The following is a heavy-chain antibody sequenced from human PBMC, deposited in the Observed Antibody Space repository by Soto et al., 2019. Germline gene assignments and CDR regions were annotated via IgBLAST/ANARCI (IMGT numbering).Heavy chain of an antibody. J-gene: IGHJ1*01. D-gene: IGHD5-18*01. CDR1: GGTFTSYA. CDR3: ASGARDTAMVTLLAS. Sequence: SVNLACKASGGTFTSYAISWVRQAPGQGLEWMGGIIPIFGTSNYAQKFQGRVTITAAESTSTAYMELSSLRSEDTAVYYCASGARDTAMVTLLASWGQGTLVHVSA. CDR2: IIPIFGTS. V-gene: IGHV1-69*13.